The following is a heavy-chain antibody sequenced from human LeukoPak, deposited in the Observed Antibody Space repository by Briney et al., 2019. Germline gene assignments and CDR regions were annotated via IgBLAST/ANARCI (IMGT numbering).Heavy chain of an antibody. J-gene: IGHJ6*03. D-gene: IGHD2-2*01. CDR2: ISSSSSYI. CDR1: GFTFSSYS. V-gene: IGHV3-21*01. Sequence: GGSLRLSCAASGFTFSSYSMNWVRQAPGKGLEWVSSISSSSSYIYYADSVKGRFTISRDNAENSLYLQMNSLRAEDTAVYYCARAVPILGPAAMGYYYMDVWGKGTTVTVSS. CDR3: ARAVPILGPAAMGYYYMDV.